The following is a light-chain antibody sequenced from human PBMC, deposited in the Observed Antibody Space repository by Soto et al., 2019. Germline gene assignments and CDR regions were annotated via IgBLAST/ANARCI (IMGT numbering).Light chain of an antibody. CDR1: QSVSSY. Sequence: EIGFTQSPGTLSLSPGERATLSCRASQSVSSYLAWYQQKPGQAPRLLIYDASNRATGIPARFSGSGSGTDFTLTISSLEPEDFAVYYCQQRSNWPPWTFGQGTKVDIK. V-gene: IGKV3-11*01. CDR3: QQRSNWPPWT. J-gene: IGKJ1*01. CDR2: DAS.